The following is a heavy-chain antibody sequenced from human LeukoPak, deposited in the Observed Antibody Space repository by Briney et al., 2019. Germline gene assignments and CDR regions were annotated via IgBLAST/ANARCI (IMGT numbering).Heavy chain of an antibody. CDR1: GFTFSRYS. J-gene: IGHJ5*02. V-gene: IGHV3-21*01. CDR3: ARNGPEWFDP. CDR2: ISSSSSYI. Sequence: PGGSLRLSCAPSGFTFSRYSMHWVRQAPGKGLEWVSSISSSSSYIFYADSVKGRLTISRDNAKNSLYLQMNSLRAEDTAVYYCARNGPEWFDPWGQGTLVTVSS.